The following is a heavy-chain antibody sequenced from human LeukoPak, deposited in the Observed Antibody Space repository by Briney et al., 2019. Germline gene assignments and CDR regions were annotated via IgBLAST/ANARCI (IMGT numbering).Heavy chain of an antibody. CDR1: GGSISSYY. CDR3: ARPRQRGGGWYWDFDY. V-gene: IGHV4-4*07. CDR2: IYSSGST. D-gene: IGHD6-19*01. J-gene: IGHJ4*02. Sequence: SETLFLTCTVSGGSISSYYWSWIRQPAGKGLEWIGRIYSSGSTNYNPSLKSRVTMSVDTSKNQFSLKLSSVTAADTAVYYCARPRQRGGGWYWDFDYWGQGTLVTVSS.